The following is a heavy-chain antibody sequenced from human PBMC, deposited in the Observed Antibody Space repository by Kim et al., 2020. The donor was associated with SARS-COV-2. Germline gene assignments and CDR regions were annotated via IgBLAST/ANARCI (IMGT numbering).Heavy chain of an antibody. CDR3: ARDAWVAATPGVYYYYGMDV. J-gene: IGHJ6*02. Sequence: GGSLRLSCAASGFTFSSYWMSWVRQAPGKGLEWVANIKQDGSEKYYVDSVKGRFTISRDNAKNSLYLQMNSLRAEDTAVYYCARDAWVAATPGVYYYYGMDVWGQGTTVTVSS. D-gene: IGHD2-15*01. CDR2: IKQDGSEK. CDR1: GFTFSSYW. V-gene: IGHV3-7*03.